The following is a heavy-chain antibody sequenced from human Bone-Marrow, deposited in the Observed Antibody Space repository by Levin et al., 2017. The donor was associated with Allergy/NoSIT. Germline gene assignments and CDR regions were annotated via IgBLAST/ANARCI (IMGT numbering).Heavy chain of an antibody. J-gene: IGHJ5*02. CDR3: AKGGGLRRVGNWFDP. CDR2: IYPGGTT. D-gene: IGHD5/OR15-5a*01. V-gene: IGHV3-66*01. CDR1: GFPVSDNY. Sequence: PGGSLRLSCAASGFPVSDNYVTWIRQTPEKGLEWVGYIYPGGTTFSADSVKGRFTISRVNSKNTVYLQMNSLRVEDTAVYYCAKGGGLRRVGNWFDPWGQGTLVTVSS.